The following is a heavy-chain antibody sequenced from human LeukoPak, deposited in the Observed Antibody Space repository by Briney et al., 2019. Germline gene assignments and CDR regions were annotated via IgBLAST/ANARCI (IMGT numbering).Heavy chain of an antibody. CDR1: GGSISNYY. CDR2: IYYSGST. V-gene: IGHV4-59*01. Sequence: PSETLSLTCTVSGGSISNYYWNWRRQPPGKGLEWIGYIYYSGSTKYNPSLKSRVTMSLDTSKKQFSLRLTSVTAADTAVYYCARDRVVAAITSYYYYGMDVWGQGTTVTVSS. J-gene: IGHJ6*02. D-gene: IGHD2-15*01. CDR3: ARDRVVAAITSYYYYGMDV.